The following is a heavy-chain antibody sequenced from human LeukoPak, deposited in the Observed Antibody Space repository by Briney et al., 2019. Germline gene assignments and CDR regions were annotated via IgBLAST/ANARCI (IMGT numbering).Heavy chain of an antibody. D-gene: IGHD3-10*01. J-gene: IGHJ4*02. CDR3: ARGRLWFGELFGY. CDR2: ITDSGNTI. CDR1: GFTFSDYN. V-gene: IGHV3-11*04. Sequence: GGSLRLSCAASGFTFSDYNMNWVRQAPGKGLEWVSYITDSGNTIHYADSVKGRFTISRDNAKNSLYLQMNSLRAEDTAVYYCARGRLWFGELFGYWGQGTLVTVSS.